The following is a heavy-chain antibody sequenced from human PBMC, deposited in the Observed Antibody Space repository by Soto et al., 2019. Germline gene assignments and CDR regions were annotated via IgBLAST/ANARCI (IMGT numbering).Heavy chain of an antibody. J-gene: IGHJ3*02. CDR1: GGTFSSYA. V-gene: IGHV1-69*12. Sequence: QVQLVQSGAEVKKPGSSVKVSCKASGGTFSSYAISWVRQAPGQGLEWMGGIIPIFGTANYAQKFQGGVTIPEAESTSTAYMELSSLRSEDTAVYYCARVTIRSCSGGSCYYDAFDIWGQGTMVTVSS. CDR2: IIPIFGTA. CDR3: ARVTIRSCSGGSCYYDAFDI. D-gene: IGHD2-15*01.